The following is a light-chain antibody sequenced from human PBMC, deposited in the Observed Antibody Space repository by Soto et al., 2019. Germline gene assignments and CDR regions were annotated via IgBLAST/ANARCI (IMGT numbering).Light chain of an antibody. V-gene: IGKV3-11*01. J-gene: IGKJ2*01. Sequence: EIVLTQSPATLSLSPGERATLSCRASQSVSSSLAWYQQKPGQAPRLLIYDASNRATGIPARFSGTGSGTDYSLTIDRLEPEDSAVYYCHQYDNAPQTFGQGTKVDIK. CDR3: HQYDNAPQT. CDR2: DAS. CDR1: QSVSSS.